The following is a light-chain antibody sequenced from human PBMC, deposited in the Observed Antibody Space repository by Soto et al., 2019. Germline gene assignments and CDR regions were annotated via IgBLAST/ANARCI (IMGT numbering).Light chain of an antibody. J-gene: IGLJ1*01. CDR3: CSYAGRYTDV. Sequence: QAVMTQPPSVSAAPGQRVTISCTGASSDVGGYNYVSWYQQHPGKAPKLMIYDVSKRPSGVPDRFSGSKSGNTASLTISGLQTEDEADYYCCSYAGRYTDVFGTGTKLTVL. V-gene: IGLV2-11*01. CDR2: DVS. CDR1: SSDVGGYNY.